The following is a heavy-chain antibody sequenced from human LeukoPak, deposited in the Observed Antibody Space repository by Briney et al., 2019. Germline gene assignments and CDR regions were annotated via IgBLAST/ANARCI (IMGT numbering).Heavy chain of an antibody. CDR3: ARGPLSGSGYPFRH. Sequence: SETLSLTCTVSGGSISSADYYWSWIRQPPGKGLEWIGEINHSGSTNYNPSLKSRVTISVDTSKNQFSLKLSSVTAADTAVYYCARGPLSGSGYPFRHWGQGTLVTVSS. CDR2: INHSGST. CDR1: GGSISSADYY. J-gene: IGHJ1*01. D-gene: IGHD3-22*01. V-gene: IGHV4-34*01.